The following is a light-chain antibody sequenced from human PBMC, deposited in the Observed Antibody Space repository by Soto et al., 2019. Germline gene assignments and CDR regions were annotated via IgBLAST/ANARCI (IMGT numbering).Light chain of an antibody. CDR3: AAWDVSLVV. J-gene: IGLJ2*01. Sequence: QPVLTQPPSASGTPGQRVTISCSGSSSNIGTNTVIWYQQLPGAAPKLLIYSDNQRPSGVPDRFSGSKSGPSASLAISGLQSEDEADYFCAAWDVSLVVFGGGTQLTVL. V-gene: IGLV1-44*01. CDR1: SSNIGTNT. CDR2: SDN.